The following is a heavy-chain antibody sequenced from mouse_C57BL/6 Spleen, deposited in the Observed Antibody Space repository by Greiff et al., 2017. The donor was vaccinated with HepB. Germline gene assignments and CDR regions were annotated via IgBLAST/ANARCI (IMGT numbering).Heavy chain of an antibody. CDR2: ISSGGDYI. V-gene: IGHV5-9-1*02. CDR1: GFTFSSYA. D-gene: IGHD4-1*01. J-gene: IGHJ2*01. CDR3: TRDPLTGTGVDYFDY. Sequence: EVKLMESGEGLVKPGGSLKLSCAASGFTFSSYAMSWVRQTPEKRLEWVAYISSGGDYIYYADTVKGRFTISRDNARNTLYLQMSSLKSEDTAMYYCTRDPLTGTGVDYFDYWGQGTTLTVSS.